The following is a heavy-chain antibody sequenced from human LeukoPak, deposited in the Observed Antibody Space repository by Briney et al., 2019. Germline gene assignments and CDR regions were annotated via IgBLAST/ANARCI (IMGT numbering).Heavy chain of an antibody. J-gene: IGHJ6*02. D-gene: IGHD2-15*01. CDR3: ASSGTRRYYYYYGMDV. CDR2: INHSGST. Sequence: PSETLSLTCTVSGGSVSSGSYYWSWIRQPPGKGLEWIGEINHSGSTNYNPSLKSRVTISVDTSKNHFSLKLTSVTAADTAVYYCASSGTRRYYYYYGMDVWGQGTTVTVSS. V-gene: IGHV4-61*03. CDR1: GGSVSSGSYY.